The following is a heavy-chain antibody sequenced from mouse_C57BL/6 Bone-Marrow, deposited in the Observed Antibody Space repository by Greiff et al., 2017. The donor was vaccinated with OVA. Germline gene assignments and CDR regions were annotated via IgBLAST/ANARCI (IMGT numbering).Heavy chain of an antibody. CDR3: ARYPYDGLWYFDV. V-gene: IGHV7-3*01. Sequence: EVKLMESGGGLVQPGGSLSLSCAASGFTFTDYYMSWVRQPPGKALEWLGFIRNKANGYTTEYSASVKGRFTISRDNSQSILYLQMNALRAEDSATYYCARYPYDGLWYFDVWGTGTTVTVSS. CDR2: IRNKANGYTT. J-gene: IGHJ1*03. CDR1: GFTFTDYY. D-gene: IGHD2-3*01.